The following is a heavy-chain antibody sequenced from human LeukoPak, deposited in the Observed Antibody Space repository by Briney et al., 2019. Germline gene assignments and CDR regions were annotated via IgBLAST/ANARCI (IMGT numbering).Heavy chain of an antibody. CDR3: ATSPRVTLYVMGDFAY. V-gene: IGHV3-23*01. Sequence: LAGGSLRLSCAVSGVTNYAISWVRQAPGKGLEWVSVISGSGGSTYYADSVKGRFTISRDTSDNTIYLQMNSLRADDTAVYYCATSPRVTLYVMGDFAYWGQGTLVTVSS. CDR2: ISGSGGST. J-gene: IGHJ4*02. CDR1: GVTNYA. D-gene: IGHD3-16*01.